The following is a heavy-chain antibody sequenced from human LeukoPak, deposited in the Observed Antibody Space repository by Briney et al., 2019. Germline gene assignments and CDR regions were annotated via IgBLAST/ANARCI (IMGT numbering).Heavy chain of an antibody. J-gene: IGHJ4*02. Sequence: PGGSLRLSCAASGFTFSDYYMSWIRQAPGKGLEWVSYISSSGSTIYYADSVKGRFTISRDNAKNSLYLQMNSLRSEDTAVYYCARGSITMIVVVINFDYWGQGTLVTVSS. D-gene: IGHD3-22*01. CDR2: ISSSGSTI. CDR1: GFTFSDYY. V-gene: IGHV3-11*04. CDR3: ARGSITMIVVVINFDY.